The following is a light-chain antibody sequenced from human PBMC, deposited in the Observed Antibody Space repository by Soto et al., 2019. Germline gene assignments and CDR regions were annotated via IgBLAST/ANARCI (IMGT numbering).Light chain of an antibody. CDR1: SSNIGSNY. CDR2: NNN. V-gene: IGLV1-47*01. J-gene: IGLJ2*01. CDR3: EAWDDSLSGVV. Sequence: QSVLTQPPSASGTPGQRVTISCSGSSSNIGSNYVYWYQQLPGTGPKLLIYNNNQWPSGVPDRISGSKPGTSASLAISGLRSEDEADYYCEAWDDSLSGVVFGGGTKVTVL.